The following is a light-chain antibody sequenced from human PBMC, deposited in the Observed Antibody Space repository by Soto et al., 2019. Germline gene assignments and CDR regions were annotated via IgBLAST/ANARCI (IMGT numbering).Light chain of an antibody. Sequence: QSVLTQPASVSGSPGQSITISCTGTSSDVGGYTYVSWYQQYPGKAPKLMIYDVSNRPSGVSNRFSGSKSGNTASLTISGLQAEDEADYYCTSYTSSNTRYVFGTGTKLTVL. CDR3: TSYTSSNTRYV. V-gene: IGLV2-14*01. CDR2: DVS. CDR1: SSDVGGYTY. J-gene: IGLJ1*01.